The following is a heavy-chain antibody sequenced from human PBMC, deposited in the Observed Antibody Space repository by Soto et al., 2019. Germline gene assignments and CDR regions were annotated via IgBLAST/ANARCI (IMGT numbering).Heavy chain of an antibody. CDR2: IYWDDDK. CDR1: GFSLSTSGVG. J-gene: IGHJ6*02. D-gene: IGHD3-3*01. Sequence: QITLKESGPTLVKPTQTLTLTCTFSGFSLSTSGVGVGWIRQPPGKALEWLALIYWDDDKRYSPSLKSRLTITKDTSKNQVVLTMTNMDPVDTATYYCAHMPNPLWRGYYPDHGMDVWGQGTTVTVSS. V-gene: IGHV2-5*02. CDR3: AHMPNPLWRGYYPDHGMDV.